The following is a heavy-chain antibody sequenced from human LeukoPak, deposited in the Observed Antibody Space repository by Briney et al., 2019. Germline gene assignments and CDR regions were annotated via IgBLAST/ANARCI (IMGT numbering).Heavy chain of an antibody. Sequence: GGSLRLSCAASGFTFDDYGMSWVRQAPGKGLEWVSGINWNGGSTGYADSVKGRFTISRDNAKNSLYLQMNSLRAEDTALYYCARDPLSYYYDSSGFSTRQTPFDYWGQGTLVTVSS. J-gene: IGHJ4*02. CDR1: GFTFDDYG. V-gene: IGHV3-20*04. CDR3: ARDPLSYYYDSSGFSTRQTPFDY. CDR2: INWNGGST. D-gene: IGHD3-22*01.